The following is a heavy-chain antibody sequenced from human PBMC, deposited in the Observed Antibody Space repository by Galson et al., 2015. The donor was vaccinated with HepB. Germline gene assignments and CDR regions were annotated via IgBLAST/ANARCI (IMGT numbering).Heavy chain of an antibody. Sequence: SVKVSCKASGYTFTSYAMHWVRQAPGQRLEWMGWINAGNGNTKYSQKFQGRVTITRDTSASTAYMELSSLRSEDTAVYYCARESIAARPVVYYFDYWGQGTLVTVSS. CDR3: ARESIAARPVVYYFDY. CDR2: INAGNGNT. CDR1: GYTFTSYA. D-gene: IGHD6-6*01. V-gene: IGHV1-3*01. J-gene: IGHJ4*02.